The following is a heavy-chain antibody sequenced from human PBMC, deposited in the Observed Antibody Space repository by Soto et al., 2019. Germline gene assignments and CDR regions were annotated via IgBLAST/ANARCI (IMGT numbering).Heavy chain of an antibody. V-gene: IGHV4-4*02. CDR3: ATLPPRIELTVLPIPT. J-gene: IGHJ4*02. Sequence: QVQLRQSGPGLVKPSGTLSLTCAVSGGSISSTNWWSWVRQSPGKGLEWIGEMYHSGSTNYNPSPRGRVTTSVDKSNNQFALKIRSVTAADTAIYYCATLPPRIELTVLPIPTWGQGTLVTVSS. CDR2: MYHSGST. D-gene: IGHD2-2*02. CDR1: GGSISSTNW.